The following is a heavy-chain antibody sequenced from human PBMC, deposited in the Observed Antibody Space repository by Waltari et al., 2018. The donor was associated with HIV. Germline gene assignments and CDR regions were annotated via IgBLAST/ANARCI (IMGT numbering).Heavy chain of an antibody. CDR1: GGTFSSSA. V-gene: IGHV1-69*01. CDR2: IIPIFGTA. J-gene: IGHJ3*02. D-gene: IGHD2-21*02. CDR3: ARFTCGGDCSDAFDI. Sequence: QVQLVQSAAEVKKPRSSARVPCQASGGTFSSSAISRLRQAPGQGLEWMGGIIPIFGTANYAQKFQGRVTITADESTSTAYMELSSLRAEDTAVYYCARFTCGGDCSDAFDIWGQGTMVTVSS.